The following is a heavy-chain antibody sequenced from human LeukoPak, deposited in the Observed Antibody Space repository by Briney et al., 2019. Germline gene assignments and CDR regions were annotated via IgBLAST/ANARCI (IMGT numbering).Heavy chain of an antibody. V-gene: IGHV3-53*01. CDR3: AKYTHSSGFDY. CDR2: IYSGGST. J-gene: IGHJ4*02. CDR1: GFTVSSNY. Sequence: GGSLRLSCAASGFTVSSNYMIWVRQAPGKGLEWVSVIYSGGSTYYADSVKGRFTFSRDNSKNTLYLRMNSLRAEDTAVYYCAKYTHSSGFDYWGQGTLVTVSS. D-gene: IGHD3-22*01.